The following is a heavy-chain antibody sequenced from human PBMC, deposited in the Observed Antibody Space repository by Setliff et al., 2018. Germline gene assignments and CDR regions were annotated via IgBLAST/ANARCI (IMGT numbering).Heavy chain of an antibody. CDR3: ATKGISALSGAFDM. V-gene: IGHV4-4*07. Sequence: KTSETLSLTCTVSGGSISNYYWSWIRQPAGKGLEWIGRIYTSGSTNYNPSLKSRVTMSVDTSKNQFSLRLSSVTAADTAVYYCATKGISALSGAFDMWGQGTMVTVSS. CDR1: GGSISNYY. D-gene: IGHD1-26*01. J-gene: IGHJ3*02. CDR2: IYTSGST.